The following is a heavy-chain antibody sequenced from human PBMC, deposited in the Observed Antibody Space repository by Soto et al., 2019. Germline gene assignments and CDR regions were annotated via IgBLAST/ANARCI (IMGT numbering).Heavy chain of an antibody. CDR1: GGTFSSYT. CDR2: IIPILGIA. Sequence: GASVKVSCKASGGTFSSYTISWVRQAPGQGLEWMGRIIPILGIANYAQKFQGRVTIAADKSTSTAYMELSSLRSGDTAVYYCARDQTTVPEHYYYYYMDVWGKGTTVTVSS. J-gene: IGHJ6*03. V-gene: IGHV1-69*04. D-gene: IGHD4-17*01. CDR3: ARDQTTVPEHYYYYYMDV.